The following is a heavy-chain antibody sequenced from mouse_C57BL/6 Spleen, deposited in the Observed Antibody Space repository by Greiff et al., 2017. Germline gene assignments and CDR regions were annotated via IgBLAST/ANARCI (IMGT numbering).Heavy chain of an antibody. V-gene: IGHV1-26*01. J-gene: IGHJ3*01. CDR3: ASWRLRREGAWFAY. Sequence: EVQLQQSGPELVKPGASVKISCKASGYTFTDYYMNWVKQSHGKSLEWIGDINPNNGGTSYNQKFKGKATLAVDKSSSTAYMELRSLTSEDSAGYYCASWRLRREGAWFAYWGQGTLVTVSA. CDR1: GYTFTDYY. D-gene: IGHD2-2*01. CDR2: INPNNGGT.